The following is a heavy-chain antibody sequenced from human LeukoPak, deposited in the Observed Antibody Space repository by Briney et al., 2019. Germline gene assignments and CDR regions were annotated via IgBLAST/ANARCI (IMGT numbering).Heavy chain of an antibody. D-gene: IGHD5-12*01. CDR3: AREGYSGYDYIDY. CDR2: IYYSGST. CDR1: DGSISSYY. Sequence: PSETLSLTCTVSDGSISSYYWSWIRQPPGKGLEWIGYIYYSGSTNYNPSLKSRVTISVDRSKNQFSLKLTSVTAADTAVYYCAREGYSGYDYIDYWGQGTLVTVSS. V-gene: IGHV4-59*01. J-gene: IGHJ4*02.